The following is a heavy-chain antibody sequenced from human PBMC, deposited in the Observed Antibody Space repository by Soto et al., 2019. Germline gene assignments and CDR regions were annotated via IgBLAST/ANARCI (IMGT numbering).Heavy chain of an antibody. Sequence: QVQLVQSGAEVKKPGASVKVSCKASGYTFTSYGISWVRQAPGQGLEWMGWISAYNGNTNYAQKLQGRVTMTTDTSTSTDYMELRSLRSDDTAVYYCARDLLLYCSGVSCYQIDWFDPWGQGPLVTVSS. CDR1: GYTFTSYG. V-gene: IGHV1-18*04. J-gene: IGHJ5*02. CDR2: ISAYNGNT. D-gene: IGHD2-15*01. CDR3: ARDLLLYCSGVSCYQIDWFDP.